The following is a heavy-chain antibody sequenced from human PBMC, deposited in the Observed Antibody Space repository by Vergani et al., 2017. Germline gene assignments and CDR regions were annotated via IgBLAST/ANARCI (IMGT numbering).Heavy chain of an antibody. CDR2: INHSGST. Sequence: QVQLQQWGAGLLKPSETLSLTCAVYGGSFSGYYWSWIRQPPGKGLEWIGEINHSGSTNYNPPLKSRVTISVAKSKKQFSRNLSSVTAADTAVYYCARGYSIVVVPAAMWLGWFDPWGQGTLVTVSS. CDR3: ARGYSIVVVPAAMWLGWFDP. CDR1: GGSFSGYY. V-gene: IGHV4-34*01. D-gene: IGHD2-2*01. J-gene: IGHJ5*02.